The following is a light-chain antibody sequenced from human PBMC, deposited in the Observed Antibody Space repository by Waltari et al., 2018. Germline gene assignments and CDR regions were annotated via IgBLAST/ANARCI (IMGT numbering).Light chain of an antibody. CDR2: KDT. J-gene: IGLJ2*01. CDR1: VLPKN. CDR3: QSADRSGTL. V-gene: IGLV3-25*03. Sequence: SYELTQPPSMSVSPGQTARITCSGDVLPKNDWYQQKPGQAPVLVLYKDTERPSGIPDRFSGSCSGTTGTLTISRVQAADEAHYYCQSADRSGTLFGGGTKLTVL.